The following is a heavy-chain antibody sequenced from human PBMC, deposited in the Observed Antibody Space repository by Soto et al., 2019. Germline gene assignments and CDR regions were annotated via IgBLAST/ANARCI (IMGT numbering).Heavy chain of an antibody. V-gene: IGHV1-69*12. CDR3: AGGMCFGGSCYLDV. Sequence: QVQLVQSGAEVKKPGSSVKVSCKASGGTFSTYTLYWVRQAPGQGLEWRGGISPGIDIRDYAQKFQGRVTITADESTSTGYMQLSTLISEDTALYSCAGGMCFGGSCYLDVWCQGNLVTVSS. CDR1: GGTFSTYT. D-gene: IGHD2-15*01. J-gene: IGHJ4*02. CDR2: ISPGIDIR.